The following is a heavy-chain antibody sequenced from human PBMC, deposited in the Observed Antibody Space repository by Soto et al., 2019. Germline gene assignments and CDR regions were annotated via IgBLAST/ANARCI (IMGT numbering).Heavy chain of an antibody. CDR3: ARQGINRGYGPGAFDI. J-gene: IGHJ3*02. V-gene: IGHV4-59*08. Sequence: SETLSLTCIVSGGSISSFYWSWIRQPPGEGLEWVGGVYYNGSAYYNPSLKSRVTISVDTSNNQFSLKVNSVSAADTAVYCCARQGINRGYGPGAFDIWGQGTTVTVSS. CDR2: VYYNGSA. D-gene: IGHD5-12*01. CDR1: GGSISSFY.